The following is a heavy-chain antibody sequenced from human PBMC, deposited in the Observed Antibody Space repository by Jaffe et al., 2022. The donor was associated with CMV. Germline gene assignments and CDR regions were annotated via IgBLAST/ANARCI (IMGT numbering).Heavy chain of an antibody. D-gene: IGHD5-18*01. V-gene: IGHV3-48*03. Sequence: EVQLVESGGGLVQPGGSLRLSCAASGFTFSSYEMNWVRQAPGKGLEWVSYISSSGSTIYYADSVKGRFTISRDNAKNSLYLQMNSLRAEDTAVYYCARGIDTAMAEVRWFDPWGQGTLVTVSS. CDR1: GFTFSSYE. J-gene: IGHJ5*02. CDR3: ARGIDTAMAEVRWFDP. CDR2: ISSSGSTI.